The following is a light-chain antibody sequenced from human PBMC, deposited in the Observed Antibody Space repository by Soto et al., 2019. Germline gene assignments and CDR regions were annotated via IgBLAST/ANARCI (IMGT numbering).Light chain of an antibody. Sequence: DIQITQSPSSLSASVGDRVTITCQATQDISNSLSWFQQKSGKAPKLLIYDASDLETGVPSRFSGSKSGTDFTFTISSLQPEDFATYYCQQYHNVPLTFGQGTRLEIK. CDR3: QQYHNVPLT. J-gene: IGKJ5*01. CDR2: DAS. CDR1: QDISNS. V-gene: IGKV1-33*01.